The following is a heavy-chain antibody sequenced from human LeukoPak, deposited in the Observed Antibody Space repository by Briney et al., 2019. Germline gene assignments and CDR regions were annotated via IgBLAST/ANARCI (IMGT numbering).Heavy chain of an antibody. D-gene: IGHD3-22*01. V-gene: IGHV4-59*01. CDR3: ARATSYYDSSGYLPMFDY. CDR1: GGSISSYY. Sequence: PSETLSLTCTVSGGSISSYYWSWIRQPPGKGLEWIGYIYYSGSTNYNPSLKSRVTISVDTSKNQFSLKLSSVTAADTAVYYCARATSYYDSSGYLPMFDYWGQGTLVTVSS. J-gene: IGHJ4*02. CDR2: IYYSGST.